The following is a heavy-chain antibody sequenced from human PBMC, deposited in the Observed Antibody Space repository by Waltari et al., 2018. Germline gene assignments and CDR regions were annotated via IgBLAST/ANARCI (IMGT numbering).Heavy chain of an antibody. Sequence: EVQLLESGGGLVQPGGSLRLSCAASGFTFSSYAMSWVRQAPGKGLEWVSAIGGSGGSTYYADSVKGRFTISRDNSKNTLYLQMNSLRAEDTAVYYCAKDQLVTTVYFDYWGQGTLVTVSS. CDR3: AKDQLVTTVYFDY. J-gene: IGHJ4*02. V-gene: IGHV3-23*01. CDR1: GFTFSSYA. D-gene: IGHD4-17*01. CDR2: IGGSGGST.